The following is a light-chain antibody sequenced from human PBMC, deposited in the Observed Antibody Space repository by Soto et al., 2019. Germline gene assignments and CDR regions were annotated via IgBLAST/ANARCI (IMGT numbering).Light chain of an antibody. J-gene: IGKJ1*01. CDR2: GVS. CDR1: QSVATN. Sequence: EVVMTHSPATLSVSPGERATLSCRASQSVATNFAWYQQKPGQAPRLLIYGVSSRATGIPDRFSGSGSGTDFTLTISRLEPEDFAGYYCQQYGSSPRTFGQGTKV. V-gene: IGKV3-20*01. CDR3: QQYGSSPRT.